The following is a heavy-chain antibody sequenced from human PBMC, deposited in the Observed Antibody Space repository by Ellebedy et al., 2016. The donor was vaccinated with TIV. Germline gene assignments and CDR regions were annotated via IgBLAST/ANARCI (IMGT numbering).Heavy chain of an antibody. CDR2: SFMGGST. J-gene: IGHJ2*01. CDR3: ARLRQSRDRSHWYFDL. Sequence: SETLSLXXTVSGGSFSSYYWSWIRQADGKGLEWIGRSFMGGSTTYNPSLKNRVTMSADASTTQLSLSLSSVTAADTAVYFCARLRQSRDRSHWYFDLWGRGTLVTVSS. CDR1: GGSFSSYY. D-gene: IGHD1-14*01. V-gene: IGHV4-4*07.